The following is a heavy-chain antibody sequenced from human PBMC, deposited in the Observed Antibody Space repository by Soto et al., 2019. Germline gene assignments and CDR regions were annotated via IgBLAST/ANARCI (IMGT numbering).Heavy chain of an antibody. J-gene: IGHJ6*02. D-gene: IGHD5-18*01. Sequence: GGSLRLSCAASGFTFSSYAMSWVRQAPGKGLEWVSAISGSGGSKYYADSVKGRFTISRDNSKNTLYLQMNSLRAEDTAVYYCAKDRERQLWETEVAYYYGMDVWGQGTTVTVSS. V-gene: IGHV3-23*01. CDR1: GFTFSSYA. CDR3: AKDRERQLWETEVAYYYGMDV. CDR2: ISGSGGSK.